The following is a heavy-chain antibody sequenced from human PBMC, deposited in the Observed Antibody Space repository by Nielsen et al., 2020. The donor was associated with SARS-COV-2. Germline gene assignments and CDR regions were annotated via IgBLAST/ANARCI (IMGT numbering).Heavy chain of an antibody. V-gene: IGHV1-2*02. D-gene: IGHD2-21*01. Sequence: ASVKVSCKASGYTFTGYYMHWVRQAPGQGLEWMGWINPNSGGTNYAQKFQGRVTMTRDTSISTAYMELSRLRSDDTAVYYCARDAISAHYGMEVWGQGTTVTVSS. CDR1: GYTFTGYY. J-gene: IGHJ6*02. CDR2: INPNSGGT. CDR3: ARDAISAHYGMEV.